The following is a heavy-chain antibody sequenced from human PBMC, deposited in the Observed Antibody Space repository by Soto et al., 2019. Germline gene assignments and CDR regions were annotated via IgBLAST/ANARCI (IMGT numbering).Heavy chain of an antibody. D-gene: IGHD2-15*01. CDR1: GGTFSSYT. CDR2: IIPILGIA. CDR3: ASFYCSGGSCYGRRAFDI. V-gene: IGHV1-69*02. J-gene: IGHJ3*02. Sequence: QVQLVQSGAEVKKPGSSVKVSCKASGGTFSSYTISWVRQAPGQGLEWMGRIIPILGIANYAQKFQGRVTLTADNFTSSAYMELSRLRSEDTAVYYCASFYCSGGSCYGRRAFDIWGQGTMVTVSS.